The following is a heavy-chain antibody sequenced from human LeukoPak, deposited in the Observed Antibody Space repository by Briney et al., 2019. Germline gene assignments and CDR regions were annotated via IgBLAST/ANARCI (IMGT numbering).Heavy chain of an antibody. Sequence: PGGSLRLSCAASGFTVSSNYMSWVRQAPGKGLEWVSYISSSGSTIYYADSVKGRFTISRDNAKNSLYLQMNSLRAEDTAVYYCAREGGPRPKGLYYYYYYYMDVWGKGTTVTISS. CDR1: GFTVSSNY. D-gene: IGHD2-15*01. J-gene: IGHJ6*03. V-gene: IGHV3-11*01. CDR3: AREGGPRPKGLYYYYYYYMDV. CDR2: ISSSGSTI.